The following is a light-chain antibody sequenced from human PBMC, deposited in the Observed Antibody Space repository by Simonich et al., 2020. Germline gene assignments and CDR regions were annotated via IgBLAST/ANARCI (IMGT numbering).Light chain of an antibody. Sequence: DIVMTQSPDSLAVSLGERATINCKSSQSVLYSSHNKNSLAWYQKKPGQPPKLLIYWAATRESGVPDRFSGSGSGTDFTLTISSLQAEDVAVYYCQQYYSTPPTFGQGTRLEIK. CDR3: QQYYSTPPT. J-gene: IGKJ5*01. CDR2: WAA. V-gene: IGKV4-1*01. CDR1: QSVLYSSHNKNS.